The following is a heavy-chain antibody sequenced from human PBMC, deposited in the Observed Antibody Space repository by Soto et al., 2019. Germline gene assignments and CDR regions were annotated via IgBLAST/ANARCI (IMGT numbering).Heavy chain of an antibody. V-gene: IGHV1-18*01. D-gene: IGHD5-18*01. Sequence: QVQLVQSGAEVKKPGASVKVSCKAYGYTFTRYCISWVRQAPGQGLEWVGWISAYNGNTNYAQKLQVRVTMTKDTSTSTVYMELRSLRSDDTEVYYCARLDSDYDYYYAMDVWGQGTTVTGS. J-gene: IGHJ6*02. CDR1: GYTFTRYC. CDR2: ISAYNGNT. CDR3: ARLDSDYDYYYAMDV.